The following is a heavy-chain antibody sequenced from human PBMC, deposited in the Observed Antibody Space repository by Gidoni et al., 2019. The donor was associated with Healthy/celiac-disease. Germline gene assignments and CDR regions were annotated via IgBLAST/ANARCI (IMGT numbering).Heavy chain of an antibody. D-gene: IGHD5-12*01. CDR3: ARGVRATGYYYYMDV. CDR1: GGSFSGYY. Sequence: QVQLQQWGAGLLKPSETLSLTCAVYGGSFSGYYWSWIRQPPGKGLEWIGEINHSGSTNYNPSLKSRVTISVDTSKNQFSLKLSSVTAADTAVYYCARGVRATGYYYYMDVWGKGTTVTVSS. J-gene: IGHJ6*03. CDR2: INHSGST. V-gene: IGHV4-34*01.